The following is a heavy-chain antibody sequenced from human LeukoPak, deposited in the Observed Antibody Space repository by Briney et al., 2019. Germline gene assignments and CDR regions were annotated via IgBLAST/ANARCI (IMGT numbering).Heavy chain of an antibody. V-gene: IGHV4-59*01. CDR3: ARDREASYGSVLDP. J-gene: IGHJ5*02. CDR2: TYFSGRNKY. Sequence: SETLSLTCTVSGGSISSYYWSWIRQPPGKGLEWIGETYFSGRNKYNYNPSLKSRVTISTDASKNLLSLEMTSVTAADTAVYYCARDREASYGSVLDPWGRGTLVIVSS. CDR1: GGSISSYY. D-gene: IGHD5-18*01.